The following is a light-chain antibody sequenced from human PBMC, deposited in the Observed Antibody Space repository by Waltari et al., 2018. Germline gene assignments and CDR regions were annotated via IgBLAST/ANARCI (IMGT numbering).Light chain of an antibody. CDR3: EAWDDRLTGRV. Sequence: QSGLTQPPSVSGTPGQRVTISCSGRRSNIGVNIVNWYQHFPGTAPKLLIYSTDQRPPGGPDRFSGSKSGTSASLAISGLQSEDEADYYCEAWDDRLTGRVFGTGTKVTVL. V-gene: IGLV1-44*01. J-gene: IGLJ1*01. CDR2: STD. CDR1: RSNIGVNI.